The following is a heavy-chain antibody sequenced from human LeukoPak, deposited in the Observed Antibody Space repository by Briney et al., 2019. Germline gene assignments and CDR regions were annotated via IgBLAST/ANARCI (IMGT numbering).Heavy chain of an antibody. Sequence: GGSLRLSCTVSGFTVSSNSMSWVRQAPGKGLEWVAVIFYDGTIQYYTDSVKGRFTVSRDNSKNTLYLQMRSLRAEDTAVYYCARDPRGPIGYDSSARDTFDYWGQGTLVTVSS. V-gene: IGHV3-30*03. CDR3: ARDPRGPIGYDSSARDTFDY. D-gene: IGHD3-22*01. J-gene: IGHJ4*02. CDR2: IFYDGTIQ. CDR1: GFTVSSNS.